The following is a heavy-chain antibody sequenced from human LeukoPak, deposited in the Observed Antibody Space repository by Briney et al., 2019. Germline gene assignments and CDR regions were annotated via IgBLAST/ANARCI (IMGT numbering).Heavy chain of an antibody. J-gene: IGHJ4*02. CDR1: GGSFSGYY. CDR2: INHSGST. V-gene: IGHV4-34*01. Sequence: PSETLSLTCAVYGGSFSGYYWSWIRQPPGKGLEWIGEINHSGSTNYNPSLKSRVTISVDTSKNQFSLKLRSVTAADTAVYYCARSSESYDSSGYYSYYFDNWGQGTLVTVSS. CDR3: ARSSESYDSSGYYSYYFDN. D-gene: IGHD3-22*01.